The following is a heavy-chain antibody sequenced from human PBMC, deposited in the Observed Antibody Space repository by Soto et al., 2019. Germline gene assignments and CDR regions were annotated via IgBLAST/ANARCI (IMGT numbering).Heavy chain of an antibody. D-gene: IGHD5-12*01. CDR3: ARHTRYRVFSGDEYYYYGMDV. CDR2: IYYSGST. Sequence: QLQLQESGPGLVKPSETLSLTCTVSGGSISSSSYYWGWIRQPPGKGLEWIGSIYYSGSTYYNPSLKSRVTISVDTSKNQFSLKLSSVTAADTAVYYCARHTRYRVFSGDEYYYYGMDVWGQGTTVTVSS. V-gene: IGHV4-39*01. J-gene: IGHJ6*02. CDR1: GGSISSSSYY.